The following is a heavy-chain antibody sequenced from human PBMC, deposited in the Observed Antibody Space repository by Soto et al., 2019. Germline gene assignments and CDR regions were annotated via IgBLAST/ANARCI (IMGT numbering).Heavy chain of an antibody. V-gene: IGHV3-66*01. Sequence: GGSLRLSCAASGFTVNNNYMSWVRQAPGKGLEWVSVIYSGGSTYYVDSVKGRFTMSRDNSKNTVYLQMNSLRAEDTAVYYCARDIVVVVAATPWTYYYYGMDVWGQGTTVTVSS. J-gene: IGHJ6*02. D-gene: IGHD2-15*01. CDR2: IYSGGST. CDR1: GFTVNNNY. CDR3: ARDIVVVVAATPWTYYYYGMDV.